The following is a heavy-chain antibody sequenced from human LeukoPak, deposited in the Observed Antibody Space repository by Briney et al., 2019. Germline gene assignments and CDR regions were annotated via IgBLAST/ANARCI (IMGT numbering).Heavy chain of an antibody. Sequence: GGSLRLSCAASGFTFSSYSMNWVRQAPGKGLEWISYISTSGSSIYYADSVKGRFTISRDNAKNSLYLQINSLRVEDTAVYYCARASPYGFNAFDVWGQGTLVTVSS. CDR1: GFTFSSYS. CDR3: ARASPYGFNAFDV. J-gene: IGHJ3*01. V-gene: IGHV3-21*05. CDR2: ISTSGSSI. D-gene: IGHD3/OR15-3a*01.